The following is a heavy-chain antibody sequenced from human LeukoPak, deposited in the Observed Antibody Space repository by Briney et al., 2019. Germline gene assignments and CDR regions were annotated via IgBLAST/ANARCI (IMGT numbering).Heavy chain of an antibody. CDR1: GFTFSSYA. CDR3: ARAGAGIAAAGNSDAFDI. CDR2: ISGFGVST. Sequence: GGSLRLSCAASGFTFSSYAMSWVRQAPGKGLEWVSVISGFGVSTYYADSVKGRFTISRDNSKNTLYLQMNSLRAEDTAVYYCARAGAGIAAAGNSDAFDIWGQGTMVTVSS. D-gene: IGHD6-13*01. J-gene: IGHJ3*02. V-gene: IGHV3-23*01.